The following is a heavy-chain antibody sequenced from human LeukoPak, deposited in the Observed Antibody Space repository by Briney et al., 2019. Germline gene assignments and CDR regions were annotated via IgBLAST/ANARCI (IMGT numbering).Heavy chain of an antibody. Sequence: GGSLRLSCAASGFRFTNYWMSWVRQAPGKGLEWVANIKQDGSEKYYVDSVKGRFTISRDNAKNSLYLQMNSLRAEDTAVYYCARVRSRGFDYWGQGTLVTVSS. J-gene: IGHJ4*02. CDR2: IKQDGSEK. CDR1: GFRFTNYW. V-gene: IGHV3-7*01. CDR3: ARVRSRGFDY.